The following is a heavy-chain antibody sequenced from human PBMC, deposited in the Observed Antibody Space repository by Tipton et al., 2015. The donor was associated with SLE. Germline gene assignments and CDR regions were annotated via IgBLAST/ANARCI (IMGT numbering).Heavy chain of an antibody. V-gene: IGHV4-59*01. J-gene: IGHJ4*02. CDR3: ARGGIYHDYSGNFDF. CDR2: ISYSGST. CDR1: GGSISSYY. Sequence: TLSLTCTVSGGSISSYYWSWIRQPPGKGLEWIGYISYSGSTNYNPSLKSRVTISLDPSKSQFSLRLSSVTAADTAIYYCARGGIYHDYSGNFDFWGQGTLVTASS. D-gene: IGHD3-22*01.